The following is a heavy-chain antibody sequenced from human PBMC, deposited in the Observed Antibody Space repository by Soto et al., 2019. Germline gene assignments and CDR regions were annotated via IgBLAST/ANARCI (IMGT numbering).Heavy chain of an antibody. J-gene: IGHJ5*02. CDR1: GGTFSSYA. D-gene: IGHD2-2*01. Sequence: ASVKVSCKASGGTFSSYAISWVRQAPGQGLEWMGGIIPIFGTANYAQKFQGRVTITADESTSTAYMELSSLRSEDTAVYYCARTQPLGNWFDPWGQGTLVTVSS. CDR2: IIPIFGTA. CDR3: ARTQPLGNWFDP. V-gene: IGHV1-69*13.